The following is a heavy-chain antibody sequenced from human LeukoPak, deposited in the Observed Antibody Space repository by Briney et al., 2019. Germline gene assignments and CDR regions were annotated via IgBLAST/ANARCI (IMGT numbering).Heavy chain of an antibody. V-gene: IGHV1-69*13. CDR3: AKGGYCSGGTCYIRGFDP. CDR1: GGTFSKYA. CDR2: IIPSFGTA. Sequence: GASVKVSCKASGGTFSKYAISWMRQAPGQGPEWMGGIIPSFGTANYAQKFEGRVNITADESTNIAYMELRSLRSEDAAVYYCAKGGYCSGGTCYIRGFDPWGQGTLVTVSS. D-gene: IGHD2-15*01. J-gene: IGHJ5*02.